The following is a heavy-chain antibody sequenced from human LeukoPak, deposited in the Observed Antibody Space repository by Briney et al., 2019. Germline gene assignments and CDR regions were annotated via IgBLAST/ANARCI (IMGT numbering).Heavy chain of an antibody. CDR3: ARDLSTLSSAPDY. CDR2: ISYDGSNK. Sequence: GGSLRLSCAASGFTFSSYAMHWVRQAPGKGLEWVAVISYDGSNKYYADSVKGRFTISRDNSKNTLYLQMNSLRAEDTAVYYCARDLSTLSSAPDYWGQGTPVTVSS. V-gene: IGHV3-30*04. CDR1: GFTFSSYA. J-gene: IGHJ4*02. D-gene: IGHD6-19*01.